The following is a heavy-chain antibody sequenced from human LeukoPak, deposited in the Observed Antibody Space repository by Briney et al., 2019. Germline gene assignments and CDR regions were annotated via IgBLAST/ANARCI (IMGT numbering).Heavy chain of an antibody. V-gene: IGHV3-23*01. CDR1: GFTFSSYA. J-gene: IGHJ4*02. CDR2: ISGSGGST. CDR3: AKTALAPDDYGDYGDY. Sequence: PGGSLRLSCAASGFTFSSYAMSWVPQAPGKGLEWVSAISGSGGSTYYADSVKGRFTISRDNSKNTLYLQMNSLRAEDTAVYYCAKTALAPDDYGDYGDYWGQGTLVTVSS. D-gene: IGHD4-17*01.